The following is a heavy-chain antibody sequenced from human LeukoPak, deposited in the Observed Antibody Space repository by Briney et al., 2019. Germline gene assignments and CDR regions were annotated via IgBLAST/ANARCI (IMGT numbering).Heavy chain of an antibody. J-gene: IGHJ6*02. D-gene: IGHD6-13*01. CDR3: AREAAAAGIYYGMDV. Sequence: ETLSLTCTVSGGSINSYYWSWIRQPPGKGLEWIGYRHYSGSTYYNPSLKSRVTISVDTSENQFSLKLSSVTAADTAVYYCAREAAAAGIYYGMDVWGQGTTVTVSS. CDR1: GGSINSYY. V-gene: IGHV4-59*12. CDR2: RHYSGST.